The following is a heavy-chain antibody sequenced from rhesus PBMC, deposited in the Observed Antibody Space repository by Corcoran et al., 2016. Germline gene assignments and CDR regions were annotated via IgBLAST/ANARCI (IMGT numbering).Heavy chain of an antibody. Sequence: QVQLQESGPGLVKPSETLSLTCAVSGYTISSGYYWNWIRQPPGKGLEWIGYISSSGATGSTPSLKSRVTISRDTSKNQFSLKLRSLTAADTAVYYCATAYPPFYRFDSWGQGVLVTVSS. CDR3: ATAYPPFYRFDS. CDR2: ISSSGAT. J-gene: IGHJ4*01. CDR1: GYTISSGYY. V-gene: IGHV4-122*02. D-gene: IGHD4-11*01.